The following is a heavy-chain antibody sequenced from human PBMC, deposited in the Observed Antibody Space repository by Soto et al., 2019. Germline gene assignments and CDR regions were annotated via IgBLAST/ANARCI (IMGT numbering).Heavy chain of an antibody. J-gene: IGHJ6*02. Sequence: GGSLRLSCVGSGFTFSTYSINWVRQAPGKGLERVSSISSRSDIYYADSVKGRFTISRDNAKNSVSLQMNSLRAEDTAVYYCAREYTAWPLAYGLDVWGQGTTVTVSS. CDR1: GFTFSTYS. V-gene: IGHV3-21*01. D-gene: IGHD2-2*02. CDR3: AREYTAWPLAYGLDV. CDR2: ISSRSDI.